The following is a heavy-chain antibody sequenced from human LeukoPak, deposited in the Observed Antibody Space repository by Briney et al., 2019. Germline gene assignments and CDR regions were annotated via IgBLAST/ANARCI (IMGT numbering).Heavy chain of an antibody. V-gene: IGHV1-2*02. J-gene: IGHJ4*02. CDR2: INPNSGGT. CDR1: GYTFTGYY. CDR3: AASTWVTPFDY. Sequence: SVKVXXKASGYTFTGYYMHWVRQAPGQGLEWMGWINPNSGGTNYAQKFQGRVTMTRDTSISTAYMELSRLRSDDTAVYYCAASTWVTPFDYWGQGTLVTVSS. D-gene: IGHD2-2*01.